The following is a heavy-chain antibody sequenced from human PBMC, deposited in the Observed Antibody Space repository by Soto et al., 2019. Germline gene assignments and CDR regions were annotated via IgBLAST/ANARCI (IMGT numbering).Heavy chain of an antibody. CDR1: GFNFDDYA. D-gene: IGHD2-15*01. CDR3: ATRYCGGGTCSLGFDY. V-gene: IGHV3-9*01. J-gene: IGHJ4*02. CDR2: ISWNSDVI. Sequence: EVQLVESGGGLVQPGRSLRLSCAGSGFNFDDYAMHWVRQAPGKGLEWVSAISWNSDVIAYADSVRGRFTISRDNAKNSLYLQMNSLRAEDTAFYYCATRYCGGGTCSLGFDYWRQGNLVTVSS.